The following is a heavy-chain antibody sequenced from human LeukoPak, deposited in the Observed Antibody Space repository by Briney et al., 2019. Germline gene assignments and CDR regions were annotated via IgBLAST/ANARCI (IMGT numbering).Heavy chain of an antibody. D-gene: IGHD2-2*01. J-gene: IGHJ4*02. CDR1: GDSILISH. V-gene: IGHV4-59*08. CDR2: ISYSGGT. CDR3: ARGYRCSSTSCYALGY. Sequence: SETLSLTCTVSGDSILISHWSWIRQPPGTGLEFIGYISYSGGTNYNPSLKSRVTISLDTSKNQFSLKVNSVTAADTAVYYCARGYRCSSTSCYALGYWGQGTLVTVSS.